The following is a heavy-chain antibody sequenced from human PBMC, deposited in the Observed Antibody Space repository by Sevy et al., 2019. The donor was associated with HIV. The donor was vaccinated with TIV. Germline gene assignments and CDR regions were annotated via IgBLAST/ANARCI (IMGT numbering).Heavy chain of an antibody. D-gene: IGHD1-7*01. CDR3: ARDRRNYAGQYFDY. Sequence: GGSLRLSCAASGFTFSDYYMSWIRQAPGKGLEWVSDISSGSTYTKYADSVKCRITISRDNAKNSLYLQMNSLRVEDTAVYYCARDRRNYAGQYFDYWGQGTLVTVSS. CDR1: GFTFSDYY. J-gene: IGHJ4*02. CDR2: ISSGSTYT. V-gene: IGHV3-11*06.